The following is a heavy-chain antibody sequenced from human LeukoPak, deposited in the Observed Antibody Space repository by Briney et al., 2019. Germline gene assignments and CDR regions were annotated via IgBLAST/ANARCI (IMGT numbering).Heavy chain of an antibody. CDR1: GGSITTHY. V-gene: IGHV4-59*11. J-gene: IGHJ4*02. CDR2: IYYGGST. Sequence: PSETLSLTCTVSGGSITTHYWSWIRQPPGKGLEWIGDIYYGGSTNYNPSLKSRVTISVDTSKNQFSLKLSSVTAADTAVYYCARGGITMVRGVNHFDYWGQGTLVTVSS. D-gene: IGHD3-10*01. CDR3: ARGGITMVRGVNHFDY.